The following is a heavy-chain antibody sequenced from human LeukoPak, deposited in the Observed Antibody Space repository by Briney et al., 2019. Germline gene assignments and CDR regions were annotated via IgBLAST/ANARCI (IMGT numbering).Heavy chain of an antibody. V-gene: IGHV3-30*04. D-gene: IGHD3-9*01. CDR1: RFTLISYA. Sequence: PGGSLRLSCAASRFTLISYAMHWVRQAPGKGLEGVAVMSYDGSDKYYADSVKGRFTISRDNSKNTLYLQMNSLRAEDTAVYYCARDARPQDILTGPPTGYWGQGTLVTVSS. CDR2: MSYDGSDK. CDR3: ARDARPQDILTGPPTGY. J-gene: IGHJ4*02.